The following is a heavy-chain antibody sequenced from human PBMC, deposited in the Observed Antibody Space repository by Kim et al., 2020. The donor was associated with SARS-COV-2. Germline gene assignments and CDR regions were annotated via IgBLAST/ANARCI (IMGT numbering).Heavy chain of an antibody. V-gene: IGHV1-46*01. J-gene: IGHJ6*02. CDR2: INPSGGST. D-gene: IGHD1-1*01. CDR3: ARDLGTTGTTYDYYYGMDV. Sequence: ASVKVSCKASGYTFTSYYMHWVRQAPGQGLEWMGIINPSGGSTSYAQKFQGRVTMTRDTSTSTVYMELSSLRSEDTAVYYCARDLGTTGTTYDYYYGMDVWGQGTTVTVSS. CDR1: GYTFTSYY.